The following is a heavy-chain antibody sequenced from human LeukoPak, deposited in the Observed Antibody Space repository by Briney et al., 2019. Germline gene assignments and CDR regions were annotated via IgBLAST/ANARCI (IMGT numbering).Heavy chain of an antibody. J-gene: IGHJ3*02. CDR2: IYYSGST. Sequence: SETLSLTCTVSGGSISSSSYYWGWIRQPPGKGLEWIGSIYYSGSTYYNPSLKGRVTISVDTSKNQFSLKLSSVTAADTAVYYCASYGKDSSGYPDAFDIWGQGTMVTVSS. D-gene: IGHD3-22*01. CDR3: ASYGKDSSGYPDAFDI. V-gene: IGHV4-39*07. CDR1: GGSISSSSYY.